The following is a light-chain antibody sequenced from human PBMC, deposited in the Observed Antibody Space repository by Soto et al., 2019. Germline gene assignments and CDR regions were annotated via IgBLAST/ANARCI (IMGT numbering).Light chain of an antibody. J-gene: IGLJ1*01. CDR1: NIGGKS. V-gene: IGLV3-21*02. Sequence: SYELTQTSSVSVAPGQTARSSCGGNNIGGKSVHWYQQKPGQAPVVVVYDDSDRPSGIPERFSGSNSGNTATLTISRVEAGDEADYHCQVWDDNSDHHVFGTGTKVTVL. CDR2: DDS. CDR3: QVWDDNSDHHV.